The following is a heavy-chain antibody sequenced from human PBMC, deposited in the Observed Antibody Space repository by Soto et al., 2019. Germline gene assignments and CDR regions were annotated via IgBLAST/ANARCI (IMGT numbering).Heavy chain of an antibody. CDR1: GFTFSSYS. CDR2: ISSSSSTI. D-gene: IGHD2-8*01. V-gene: IGHV3-48*04. Sequence: PGGSLRLSCAASGFTFSSYSMNWVRQAPGKGLEWVSYISSSSSTIYYADSVKGRFTISRDNAKSSLYLQMNNLRAEDTAVYYCAKYGLGTNSGHWDHWGQGTLVTVSS. J-gene: IGHJ4*02. CDR3: AKYGLGTNSGHWDH.